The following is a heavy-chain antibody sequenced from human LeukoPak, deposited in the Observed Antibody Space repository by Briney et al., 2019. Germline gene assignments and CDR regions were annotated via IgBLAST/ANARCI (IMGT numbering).Heavy chain of an antibody. V-gene: IGHV3-21*01. CDR3: ARRGPYYYGSGSPYYYYGMDV. D-gene: IGHD3-10*01. J-gene: IGHJ6*02. CDR2: ISSSSSYI. CDR1: GFTFSSYS. Sequence: GGSLRLSCAASGFTFSSYSMNWVRQAPGKGLEWVSSISSSSSYIYYADSVKGRFTISRDNAKNSLYLQMNSLRAEDTAVYYCARRGPYYYGSGSPYYYYGMDVWGQGTTVTVSS.